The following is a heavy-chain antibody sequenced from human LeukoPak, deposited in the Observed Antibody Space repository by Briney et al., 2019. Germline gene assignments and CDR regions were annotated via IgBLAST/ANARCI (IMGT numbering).Heavy chain of an antibody. CDR1: GYSISSGYY. Sequence: PSETLSLTCTVSGYSISSGYYWGWIRQPPGKGLEWIGSIYHSGSTYYNPSLKSRVTISVDTSKNQFSLKLSSVTAADTAVYYCARGNDSSGYLLGDWGQGTLVTVSS. V-gene: IGHV4-38-2*02. CDR2: IYHSGST. J-gene: IGHJ4*02. D-gene: IGHD3-22*01. CDR3: ARGNDSSGYLLGD.